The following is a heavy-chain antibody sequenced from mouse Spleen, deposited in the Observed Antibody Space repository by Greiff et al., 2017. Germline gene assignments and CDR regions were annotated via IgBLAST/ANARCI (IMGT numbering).Heavy chain of an antibody. Sequence: QVQLQQPGADLVKPGASVKLSCKTSGYSFTNFWMHWVKQRPGQGLEWIGMIHPDTGSTNYNEKFKNKATLTLDKSSSTAYMQLSSLTYEDSAVYYCARLYDGHWYFDVWGTGTTVTVSS. J-gene: IGHJ1*03. CDR1: GYSFTNFW. D-gene: IGHD2-3*01. CDR2: IHPDTGST. CDR3: ARLYDGHWYFDV. V-gene: IGHV1-64*01.